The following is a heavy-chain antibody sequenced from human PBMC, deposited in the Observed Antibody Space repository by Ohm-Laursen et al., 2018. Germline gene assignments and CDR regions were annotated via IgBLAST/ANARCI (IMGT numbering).Heavy chain of an antibody. CDR2: INSDGSST. V-gene: IGHV3-74*01. D-gene: IGHD4-17*01. J-gene: IGHJ3*02. CDR1: GFTFSSYW. CDR3: ARHGSGDYEISAFDI. Sequence: SLRLSCAASGFTFSSYWMHWVRQAPGKGLVWVSRINSDGSSTTYADSVKGRFTISRDNAKNSLYLQMNSLRAEDTAVYYCARHGSGDYEISAFDIWGQGTMVTVSS.